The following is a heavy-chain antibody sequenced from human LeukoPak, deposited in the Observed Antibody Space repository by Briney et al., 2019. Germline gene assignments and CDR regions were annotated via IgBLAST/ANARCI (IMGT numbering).Heavy chain of an antibody. V-gene: IGHV3-30*18. D-gene: IGHD7-27*01. CDR1: GFTFSSYG. Sequence: GGSLRLSCAASGFTFSSYGMHWVRQAPGKGLEWVAVISYDGSTKYYADSVKGRFTISRDNSKNTLYLQMNSLRAEDTAVYYCAKDDELGTLDGMDVWGQGTTVTVSS. CDR2: ISYDGSTK. J-gene: IGHJ6*02. CDR3: AKDDELGTLDGMDV.